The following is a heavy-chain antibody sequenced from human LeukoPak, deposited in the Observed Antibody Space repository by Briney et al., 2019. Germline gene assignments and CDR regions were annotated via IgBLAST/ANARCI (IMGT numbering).Heavy chain of an antibody. V-gene: IGHV1-69*13. CDR3: ARHAGGSYYPYYYYYGMDV. J-gene: IGHJ6*02. Sequence: SVKVSCKASGGTFSSYAISWVRQAPGQGLEWMGGIIPIFGTANYAQKFQGRVTITADESTSTAYMELSSPRSEDTAVYYCARHAGGSYYPYYYYYGMDVWGQGTTVTVSS. D-gene: IGHD1-26*01. CDR1: GGTFSSYA. CDR2: IIPIFGTA.